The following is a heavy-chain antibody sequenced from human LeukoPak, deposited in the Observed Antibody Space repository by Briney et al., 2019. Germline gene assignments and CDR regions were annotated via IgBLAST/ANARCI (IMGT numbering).Heavy chain of an antibody. V-gene: IGHV3-53*01. CDR2: IYSGGST. J-gene: IGHJ6*03. CDR1: RFTVSSNC. Sequence: PGGSLRLSCAASRFTVSSNCMSWVRQAPGKGLEWVSLIYSGGSTYYADSVKGRFTISRDNSKSTLYLQMNSLRAEDTAVYYCAKSVFDSSGDPYMDVWGKGTTVTISS. D-gene: IGHD3-22*01. CDR3: AKSVFDSSGDPYMDV.